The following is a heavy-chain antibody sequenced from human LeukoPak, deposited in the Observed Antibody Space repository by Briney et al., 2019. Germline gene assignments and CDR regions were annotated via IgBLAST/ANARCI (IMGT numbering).Heavy chain of an antibody. V-gene: IGHV3-23*01. CDR1: GFTFSGYA. D-gene: IGHD6-13*01. CDR2: ITITGSSP. Sequence: GGSLRLSCAASGFTFSGYAMAWVRQAPGKGLEWVSSITITGSSPSYADSVKGRFTVSRDNSKNTLYLQMNSLRAEDTAVYFCAKSSSSWSYYFNYWGQGTLVTVSS. CDR3: AKSSSSWSYYFNY. J-gene: IGHJ4*02.